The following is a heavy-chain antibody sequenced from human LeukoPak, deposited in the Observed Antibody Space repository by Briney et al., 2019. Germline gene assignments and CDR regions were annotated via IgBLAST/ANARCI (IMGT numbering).Heavy chain of an antibody. CDR3: ARVSGLGMNEYYQH. V-gene: IGHV3-74*01. CDR2: INNEGTTI. D-gene: IGHD3-10*01. J-gene: IGHJ1*01. Sequence: PGGSLRLSREASGLTFSNSWMHWVRQAPGKGLVWVSRINNEGTTISYADSVKGRFTISRDNAKNTLYLQMNSLRAEDTAVYYCARVSGLGMNEYYQHWGQGTLVTVAS. CDR1: GLTFSNSW.